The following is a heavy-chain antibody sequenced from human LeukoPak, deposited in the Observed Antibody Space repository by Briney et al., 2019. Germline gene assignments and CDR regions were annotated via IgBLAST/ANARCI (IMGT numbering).Heavy chain of an antibody. D-gene: IGHD4/OR15-4a*01. CDR1: GFTFSGYS. Sequence: GGSLRLSCAASGFTFSGYSMNWVRQAPGKGLEWVSYINRISNIIDYADSVKGRFTISRDNSKNTLHLQMNSLRVEDTAIYYCARDLQGCDYWGQGTQVTVSS. V-gene: IGHV3-48*01. CDR3: ARDLQGCDY. CDR2: INRISNII. J-gene: IGHJ4*02.